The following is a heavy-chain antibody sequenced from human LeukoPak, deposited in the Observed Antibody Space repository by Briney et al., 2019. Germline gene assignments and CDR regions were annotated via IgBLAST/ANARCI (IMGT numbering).Heavy chain of an antibody. CDR1: GFTFSDHA. CDR3: ADQPCINGICYLDY. Sequence: PGGSLRLSCTASGFTFSDHAMHWVRQAPGKGLEWVTVISYHARDQFYADSVKGRFTVSRDNSRNILYLQMSSLRVEDSAVYYCADQPCINGICYLDYWGQGALVTVSS. CDR2: ISYHARDQ. V-gene: IGHV3-30*04. J-gene: IGHJ4*02. D-gene: IGHD2-8*01.